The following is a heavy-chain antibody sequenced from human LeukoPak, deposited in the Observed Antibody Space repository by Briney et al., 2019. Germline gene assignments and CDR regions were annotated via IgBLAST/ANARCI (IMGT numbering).Heavy chain of an antibody. J-gene: IGHJ4*02. CDR3: AQDFKSDSTPTLLPVY. V-gene: IGHV3-30-3*01. CDR2: ISYDGSNK. Sequence: PGGSLRLSCAASGFTFTSSAMHWVRQAPGKGLEWVAVISYDGSNKYYADSVKGRFTISRDNSKNTLYLQMNSLRAEDTAVYYCAQDFKSDSTPTLLPVYWGQGTLVTVSS. D-gene: IGHD2-2*01. CDR1: GFTFTSSA.